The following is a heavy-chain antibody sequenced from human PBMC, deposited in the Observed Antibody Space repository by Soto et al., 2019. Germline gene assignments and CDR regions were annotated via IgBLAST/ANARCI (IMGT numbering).Heavy chain of an antibody. Sequence: GESLKISCKGFGYSFSNHWIGWVRQMPGKVLEWMGIIDLSNSGTRYSPSFQGQVAISADKSISTVYLQWSSLKASDTAMYYCARRTSTSGWRHYFDYWGQGXLVTVYS. D-gene: IGHD6-19*01. J-gene: IGHJ4*02. CDR1: GYSFSNHW. CDR2: IDLSNSGT. V-gene: IGHV5-51*01. CDR3: ARRTSTSGWRHYFDY.